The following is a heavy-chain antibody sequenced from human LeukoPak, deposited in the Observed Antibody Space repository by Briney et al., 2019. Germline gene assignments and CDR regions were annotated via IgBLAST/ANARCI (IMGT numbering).Heavy chain of an antibody. D-gene: IGHD3-3*01. J-gene: IGHJ4*02. CDR1: GYTFTGYY. Sequence: ASVKVSCKASGYTFTGYYMHWVRQAPGQGLEWMRWINPNSGGTNYAQKFQGRVTMTRDTSISTAYMELSRLRSDDTAVYYCARDQGTIFGVVILVEFDYWGQGTLVTVSS. CDR3: ARDQGTIFGVVILVEFDY. V-gene: IGHV1-2*02. CDR2: INPNSGGT.